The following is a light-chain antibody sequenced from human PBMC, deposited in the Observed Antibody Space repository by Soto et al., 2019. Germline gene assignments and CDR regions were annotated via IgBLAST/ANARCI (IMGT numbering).Light chain of an antibody. J-gene: IGKJ4*01. CDR1: QGMSTN. V-gene: IGKV1-9*01. CDR3: QQLNSFSLT. CDR2: AAS. Sequence: DIQVTQSPSSLSASVGDRVTITCRASQGMSTNLAWYQQKPGRAPRLLIYAASSLQSGVPSRSSGSGSGTDFTLTISSLQPEDFATYYCQQLNSFSLTFAGGTKVDIK.